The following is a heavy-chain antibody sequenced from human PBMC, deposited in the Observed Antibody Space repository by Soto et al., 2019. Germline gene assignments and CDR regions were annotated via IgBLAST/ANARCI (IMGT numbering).Heavy chain of an antibody. CDR2: IYYSGST. J-gene: IGHJ4*02. CDR1: GGSISSGDYY. D-gene: IGHD5-12*01. V-gene: IGHV4-30-4*01. CDR3: ARVTYSGYDYQGGYFDY. Sequence: PSETLSLTCTVSGGSISSGDYYWSWIRQPPGKGLEWIGYIYYSGSTYYNPSLKSRVTISVDTSKNQFSLKLSSVTAADTAVYYCARVTYSGYDYQGGYFDYWGQGTLVTVSS.